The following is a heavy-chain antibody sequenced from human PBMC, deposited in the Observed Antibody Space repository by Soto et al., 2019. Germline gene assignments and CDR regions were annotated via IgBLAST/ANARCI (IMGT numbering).Heavy chain of an antibody. CDR2: IYYSGST. CDR1: GGSISSGGYY. J-gene: IGHJ3*02. D-gene: IGHD3-10*01. V-gene: IGHV4-61*08. CDR3: ARRYGLSAFDI. Sequence: PSETLSLTCTVSGGSISSGGYYWSWIRQPPGKGLEWIGDIYYSGSTNYNPSLKSRVTISVDTSKNQFSLKLSSVTAADTAVYFCARRYGLSAFDIWGQGTMVTVS.